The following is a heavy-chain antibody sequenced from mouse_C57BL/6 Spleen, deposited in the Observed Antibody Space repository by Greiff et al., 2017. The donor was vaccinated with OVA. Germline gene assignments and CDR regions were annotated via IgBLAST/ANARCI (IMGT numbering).Heavy chain of an antibody. J-gene: IGHJ2*01. CDR2: IDPSDSYT. Sequence: QVQLQQPGAELVMPGASVKLSCKASGYTFTSYWMHWVKQRPGQGLEWIGEIDPSDSYTNYNQKFKGKSTLTVDKSSSTAYMQLSSLTSEDSAVYYCARSYYDYDGDYWGQGTTLTVSS. CDR3: ARSYYDYDGDY. D-gene: IGHD2-4*01. V-gene: IGHV1-69*01. CDR1: GYTFTSYW.